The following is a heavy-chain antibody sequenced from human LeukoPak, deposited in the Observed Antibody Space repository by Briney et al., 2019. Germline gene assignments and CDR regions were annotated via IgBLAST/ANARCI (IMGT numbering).Heavy chain of an antibody. Sequence: GGSLRLSCAASGFTFSSYAMSWVCQAPGKGLEWVTAISDSGGSTYYADSVKGRFTISRDNSKNTLYLQMNSLRAEDTAVYYCAKRRYSSTCFDYWGQGTLVTVSS. CDR3: AKRRYSSTCFDY. V-gene: IGHV3-23*01. CDR1: GFTFSSYA. J-gene: IGHJ4*02. D-gene: IGHD6-13*01. CDR2: ISDSGGST.